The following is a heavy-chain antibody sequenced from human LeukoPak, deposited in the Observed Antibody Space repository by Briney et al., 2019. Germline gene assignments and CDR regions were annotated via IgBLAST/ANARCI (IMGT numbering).Heavy chain of an antibody. V-gene: IGHV3-48*04. CDR3: AREEAAAGITFDY. CDR1: GFTFSSYS. J-gene: IGHJ4*02. D-gene: IGHD6-13*01. CDR2: ISSSSSSTI. Sequence: PGGSLRLSCAASGFTFSSYSMNWVRQAPGKGLEWVSYISSSSSSTIYYADSVKGRFTISRDNAKNSLYLQMNSLRAEDTAVYYCAREEAAAGITFDYWGQGTLVTVSS.